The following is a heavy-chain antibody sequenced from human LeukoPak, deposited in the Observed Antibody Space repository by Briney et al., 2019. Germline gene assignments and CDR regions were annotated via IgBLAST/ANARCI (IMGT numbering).Heavy chain of an antibody. CDR3: ARRNQGGFDY. V-gene: IGHV3-7*01. CDR2: IKQDGNEK. D-gene: IGHD1-14*01. J-gene: IGHJ4*02. Sequence: PGGSLRLSCAASGFTFRTYWMSWVRQAPGKGLEWVANIKQDGNEKYYVDSVKGRFTISRDNAKNSLDLQMNSLRAEDTAVYYCARRNQGGFDYWGQGTLVTVSS. CDR1: GFTFRTYW.